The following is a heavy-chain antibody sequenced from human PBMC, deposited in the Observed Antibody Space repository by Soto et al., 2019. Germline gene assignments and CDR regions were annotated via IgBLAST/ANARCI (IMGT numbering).Heavy chain of an antibody. Sequence: EASVKVSCKASGYTFTSYGISWVRQAPGQGLEWMGWISAYNGNTNYAQKLQGRVTMTTDTSTSTAYMELRSLRSDDTAVYYCARDWVRVATTYPPWDYWGQGTLVTVSS. CDR2: ISAYNGNT. D-gene: IGHD1-26*01. J-gene: IGHJ4*02. CDR3: ARDWVRVATTYPPWDY. V-gene: IGHV1-18*01. CDR1: GYTFTSYG.